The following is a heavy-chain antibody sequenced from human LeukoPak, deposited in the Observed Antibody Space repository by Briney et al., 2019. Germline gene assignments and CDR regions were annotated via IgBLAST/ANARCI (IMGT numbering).Heavy chain of an antibody. V-gene: IGHV4-59*01. Sequence: SETLSLTCTVPGGSISNYYWSWIRQPPGKGLEWIGFIYYSGSTNCNPSLKSRVTISVDTSKNQFSLKLTSVTAADTAVYYCARHGRGYYNFDYWGQGTLVTVSS. D-gene: IGHD5-18*01. CDR2: IYYSGST. CDR3: ARHGRGYYNFDY. CDR1: GGSISNYY. J-gene: IGHJ4*02.